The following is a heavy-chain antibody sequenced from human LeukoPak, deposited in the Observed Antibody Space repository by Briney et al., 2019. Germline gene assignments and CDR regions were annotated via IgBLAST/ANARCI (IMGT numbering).Heavy chain of an antibody. CDR2: IYYSGST. J-gene: IGHJ3*02. CDR3: ARGYLRYFDWFHDAFDI. V-gene: IGHV4-30-4*01. D-gene: IGHD3-9*01. Sequence: SQTLSLTCTVSGGSISSGDYYWSWIRQPPGKGLEWLGYIYYSGSTYYNPSLKSRVTISVDTSKNQFSLKLSSVTAADTAVYYCARGYLRYFDWFHDAFDIWGQGTMVTVSS. CDR1: GGSISSGDYY.